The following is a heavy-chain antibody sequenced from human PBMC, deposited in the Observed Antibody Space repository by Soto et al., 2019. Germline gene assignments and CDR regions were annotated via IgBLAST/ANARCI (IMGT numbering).Heavy chain of an antibody. CDR3: ARDSYYDFWSGLNYYGMDV. D-gene: IGHD3-3*01. J-gene: IGHJ6*02. V-gene: IGHV1-18*01. CDR1: CYTFTSYG. Sequence: ASVKVSCKASCYTFTSYGISWVRQAPGQGLEWMGWISAYNGNTNYAQKLQGRVTMTTDTSTSTAYMELRSLRSDDTAVYYCARDSYYDFWSGLNYYGMDVWGQGTTVTVSS. CDR2: ISAYNGNT.